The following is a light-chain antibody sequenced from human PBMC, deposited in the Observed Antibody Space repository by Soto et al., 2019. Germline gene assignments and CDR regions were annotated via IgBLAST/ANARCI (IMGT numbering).Light chain of an antibody. CDR1: QSVGRT. CDR3: QQRSNWPPFT. J-gene: IGKJ3*01. Sequence: EIVLTQSPATLSLSPGERATLSCRASQSVGRTLAWFQQKPGQAPRLLIYDASNRATGIPARFSGSGSGTDFTLTISSLEPEDFAVYYCQQRSNWPPFTFGPGTKVDIK. V-gene: IGKV3-11*01. CDR2: DAS.